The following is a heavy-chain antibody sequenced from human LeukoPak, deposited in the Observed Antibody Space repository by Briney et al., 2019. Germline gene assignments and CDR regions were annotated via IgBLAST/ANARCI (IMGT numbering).Heavy chain of an antibody. Sequence: PGGSLRLSCEAFGFTFRSHAMPWVRQAPGKGLEWVAFISYDGSTKTDVDSVTGRVTISRDNSKNTVYLQMNSLRAEDTALYYCGRDVSGSYSFDSLGQGTLVTVSS. CDR1: GFTFRSHA. CDR3: GRDVSGSYSFDS. V-gene: IGHV3-30-3*01. CDR2: ISYDGSTK. D-gene: IGHD1-26*01. J-gene: IGHJ4*02.